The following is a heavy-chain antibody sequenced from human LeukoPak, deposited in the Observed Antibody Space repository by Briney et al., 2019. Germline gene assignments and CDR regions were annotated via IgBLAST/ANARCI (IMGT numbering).Heavy chain of an antibody. Sequence: SETLSLTCTVSGGSISSYYWSWIRQPPGKGLEWIGYIHYSGFSNYNPSLKSRVTISVDTSKNQFSLKLSSVTAADTAVYYCARAPSVGATSYFDYWGQGTLVTVSS. CDR3: ARAPSVGATSYFDY. D-gene: IGHD1-26*01. CDR2: IHYSGFS. V-gene: IGHV4-59*01. CDR1: GGSISSYY. J-gene: IGHJ4*02.